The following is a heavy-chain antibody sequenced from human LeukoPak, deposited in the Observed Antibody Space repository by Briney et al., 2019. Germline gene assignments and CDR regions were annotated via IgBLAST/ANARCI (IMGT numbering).Heavy chain of an antibody. CDR1: GYTFTGYY. CDR2: INPNSGGT. CDR3: AREPDLSVGIAAP. Sequence: GASVKVSCKASGYTFTGYYMHWVRQAPGQGLEWMGWINPNSGGTNYAQKFQGRVTMTRDTSISTAYMELSRLRSDDTAVYYCAREPDLSVGIAAPWGQGTLVTVSS. V-gene: IGHV1-2*02. J-gene: IGHJ5*02. D-gene: IGHD6-13*01.